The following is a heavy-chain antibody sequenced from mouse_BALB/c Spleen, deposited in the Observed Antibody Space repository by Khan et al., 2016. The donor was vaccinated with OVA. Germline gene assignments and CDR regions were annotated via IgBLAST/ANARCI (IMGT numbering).Heavy chain of an antibody. J-gene: IGHJ4*01. Sequence: EVELVESGPGLVKPSQSLSLTCTVTGYSITSGYAWNWIRQFPGNKLEWMGYISYSGSTSYNPSLRSRISITRDTSKNQFFLQLNSVTTEDTATYYCARENYYGYAMDYWGQGTSVTVSS. CDR3: ARENYYGYAMDY. CDR2: ISYSGST. V-gene: IGHV3-2*02. D-gene: IGHD1-1*01. CDR1: GYSITSGYA.